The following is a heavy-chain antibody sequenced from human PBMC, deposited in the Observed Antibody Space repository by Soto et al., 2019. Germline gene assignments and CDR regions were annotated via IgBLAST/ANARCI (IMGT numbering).Heavy chain of an antibody. CDR2: INPHGGST. CDR3: AKDEGGIFDS. D-gene: IGHD3-16*01. Sequence: ASVKVSCKAPGDTFTSYYLNWVRQAPGQGLEWMGVINPHGGSTKYAQKFQGRITMTRDTSRSTVYLELSGLTPDDTAVYYCAKDEGGIFDSWGQGTLVTVSS. V-gene: IGHV1-46*01. J-gene: IGHJ4*01. CDR1: GDTFTSYY.